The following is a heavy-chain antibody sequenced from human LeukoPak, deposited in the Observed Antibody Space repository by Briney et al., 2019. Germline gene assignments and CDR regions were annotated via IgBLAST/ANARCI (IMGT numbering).Heavy chain of an antibody. D-gene: IGHD3-22*01. J-gene: IGHJ4*02. CDR3: AHRRSYYDSSGYYYVTPPSYYFDY. CDR2: IYWNDDK. V-gene: IGHV2-5*01. Sequence: SGPTLVNPTQTLTLTCTFSGFSLSTSGVGVGWIRQPPGKALEWLALIYWNDDKRYSPSLKSRLTITKGTSKNQVVLTMTNMDPVDTATYYCAHRRSYYDSSGYYYVTPPSYYFDYWGQGTLVTVSS. CDR1: GFSLSTSGVG.